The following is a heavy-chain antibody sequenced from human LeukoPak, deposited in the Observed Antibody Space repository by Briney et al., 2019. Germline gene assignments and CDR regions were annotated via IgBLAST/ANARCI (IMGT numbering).Heavy chain of an antibody. J-gene: IGHJ4*02. CDR3: ASGSGITAAGTLDY. Sequence: GGSLRLSCAASGFTFSSYGMHWVRQAPGKGLEWVAVISYDGSNKYYADSVKGRFTISRDNSKNTLYLQMNSLRAEDTAVYYCASGSGITAAGTLDYWGQGTLVTVSS. V-gene: IGHV3-30*03. CDR1: GFTFSSYG. D-gene: IGHD6-13*01. CDR2: ISYDGSNK.